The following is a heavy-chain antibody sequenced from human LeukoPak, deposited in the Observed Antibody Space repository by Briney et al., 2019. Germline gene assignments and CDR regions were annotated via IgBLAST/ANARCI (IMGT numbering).Heavy chain of an antibody. CDR1: GVSFSKYG. CDR3: AIENFDSGGPGSGSPAFDI. Sequence: VGSLRVSCAAPGVSFSKYGLYWVRQAPGKGLRWVAMIWDEGSQRYYFDSVKGRFTISRDSSKNTMFLQMNSLTDEDTAVYYCAIENFDSGGPGSGSPAFDIWGQGTMVSVSS. CDR2: IWDEGSQR. J-gene: IGHJ3*02. D-gene: IGHD3-22*01. V-gene: IGHV3-30*02.